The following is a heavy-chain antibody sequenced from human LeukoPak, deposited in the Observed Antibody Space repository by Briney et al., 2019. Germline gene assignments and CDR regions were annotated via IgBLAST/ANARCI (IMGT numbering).Heavy chain of an antibody. Sequence: SETLSLTCAVSGYSISSGYYWGWIRQPPGKGLEWIGSIYHSGSTYYNPSLKSRVTISVDTSKNQFSLKLSSVTAADTAVYYCARPGYYDFWSGYYGDDAFDIWGQGTMVTVSS. V-gene: IGHV4-38-2*01. J-gene: IGHJ3*02. CDR1: GYSISSGYY. CDR3: ARPGYYDFWSGYYGDDAFDI. CDR2: IYHSGST. D-gene: IGHD3-3*01.